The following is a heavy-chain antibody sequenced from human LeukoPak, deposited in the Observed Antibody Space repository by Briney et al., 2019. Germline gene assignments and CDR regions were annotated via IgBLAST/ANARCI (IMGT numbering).Heavy chain of an antibody. J-gene: IGHJ5*02. CDR3: ARMRKMATVNWFDP. Sequence: ASVKVSCKASGYTFISYGISWVRQAPGQGLEWMGWISPYNGNTNYAQKLQGRVTITTDTSTSTAYMELRSLRSDDTAVYYCARMRKMATVNWFDPWGQGTLVTVSS. D-gene: IGHD5-24*01. V-gene: IGHV1-18*01. CDR2: ISPYNGNT. CDR1: GYTFISYG.